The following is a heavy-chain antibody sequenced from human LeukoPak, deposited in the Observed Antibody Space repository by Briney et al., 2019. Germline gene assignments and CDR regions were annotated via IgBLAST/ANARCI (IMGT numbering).Heavy chain of an antibody. Sequence: GGSLRLPCAASGFTFSSYSMNWVRQAPGKGLEWVSSISSSSSYIYYADSVKGRFTISRDNAKNSLYLQMNSLRAEDTAVYYCARGVVPTPYYFDYWGQGTLVTVSS. D-gene: IGHD2-2*01. CDR2: ISSSSSYI. CDR3: ARGVVPTPYYFDY. J-gene: IGHJ4*02. V-gene: IGHV3-21*01. CDR1: GFTFSSYS.